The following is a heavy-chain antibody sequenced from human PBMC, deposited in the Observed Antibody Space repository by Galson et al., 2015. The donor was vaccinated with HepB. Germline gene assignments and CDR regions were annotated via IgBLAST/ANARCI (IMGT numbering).Heavy chain of an antibody. CDR2: ISSSNNV. J-gene: IGHJ3*02. Sequence: SLRLSCAVSGFSVSNYGMNWVRQAPGKGLEWVSYISSSNNVYYADSVKGRFTISRDNAKNSLFLQMNSLRDEDTAVFYCARGISIWGQGTLVTVSS. CDR3: ARGISI. D-gene: IGHD2-15*01. CDR1: GFSVSNYG. V-gene: IGHV3-48*02.